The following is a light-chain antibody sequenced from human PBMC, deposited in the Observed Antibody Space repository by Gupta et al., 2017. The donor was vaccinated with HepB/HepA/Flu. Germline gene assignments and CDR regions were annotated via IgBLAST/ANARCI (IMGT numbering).Light chain of an antibody. J-gene: IGKJ1*01. CDR2: KAS. V-gene: IGKV1-5*03. Sequence: DIQMTQSPSTLSASVGDRVTITCRASQTISSWLAWYQQKPGKAPKVLIYKASTLKSGVPSRFSGSGSGTEFTLTSSSLQPDDFATYYCQQYKSSSTFGQGTKVEIK. CDR3: QQYKSSST. CDR1: QTISSW.